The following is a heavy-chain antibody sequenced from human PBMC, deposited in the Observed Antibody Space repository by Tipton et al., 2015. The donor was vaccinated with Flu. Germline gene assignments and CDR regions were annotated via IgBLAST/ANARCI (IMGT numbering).Heavy chain of an antibody. Sequence: SLRLSCAASGFTFSSYEMNWVRQAPGKGLEWVSYISSSGSTIYYADAVKGRFTISRDNAKNSLYLQMNSLRAEDTAVYYCAGDGANWGSGWFDPWGQGTLVTVSS. CDR3: AGDGANWGSGWFDP. D-gene: IGHD7-27*01. CDR1: GFTFSSYE. V-gene: IGHV3-48*03. CDR2: ISSSGSTI. J-gene: IGHJ5*02.